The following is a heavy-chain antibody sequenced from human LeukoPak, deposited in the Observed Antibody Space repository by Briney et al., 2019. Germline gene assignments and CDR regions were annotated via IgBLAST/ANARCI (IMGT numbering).Heavy chain of an antibody. CDR3: ARRRYSGSDTQGFDY. D-gene: IGHD5-12*01. CDR2: VYPSNSGT. CDR1: GYWFTDYW. J-gene: IGHJ4*02. V-gene: IGHV5-51*01. Sequence: HGESLKISCKGAGYWFTDYWLAWVRQMPGKGLEWMGIVYPSNSGTRYSPFFQGQVTISADKSISTGYLQWSSLKASDTAMNLCARRRYSGSDTQGFDYWGQGTLVTVSS.